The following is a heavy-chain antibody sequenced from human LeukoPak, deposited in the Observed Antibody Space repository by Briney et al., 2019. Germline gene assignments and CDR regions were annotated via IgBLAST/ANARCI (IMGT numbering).Heavy chain of an antibody. CDR3: ARDPGYDSSGYSGD. V-gene: IGHV1-24*01. J-gene: IGHJ4*02. CDR1: GYTLTELS. D-gene: IGHD3-22*01. Sequence: ASVKVSCKISGYTLTELSMYWVRQAPGKGLEWMGGFDPEDGETIYARKFQGRVTMTEDTSTDTAYMELSSLRSEDTAVYYCARDPGYDSSGYSGDWGQGTLVTVSS. CDR2: FDPEDGET.